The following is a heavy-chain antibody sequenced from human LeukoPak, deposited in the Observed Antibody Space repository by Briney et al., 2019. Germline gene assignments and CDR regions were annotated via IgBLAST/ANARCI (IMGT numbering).Heavy chain of an antibody. CDR2: VSGSGGDP. V-gene: IGHV3-23*01. CDR3: AKGSYYDSSGYGPFDY. Sequence: GGSLRLSCAASGFTFSTYAMSWVRQAPGKGLELVSGVSGSGGDPYYADSVKGRFTISRDNSKDTLYLQMNSLRAEDTAVYYCAKGSYYDSSGYGPFDYWGQGTLVTV. CDR1: GFTFSTYA. D-gene: IGHD3-22*01. J-gene: IGHJ4*02.